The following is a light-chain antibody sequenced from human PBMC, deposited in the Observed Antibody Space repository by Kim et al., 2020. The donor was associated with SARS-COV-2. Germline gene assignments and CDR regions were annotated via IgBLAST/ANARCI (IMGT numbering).Light chain of an antibody. CDR2: AAS. CDR3: QQRTNWPPAT. CDR1: QSVSSS. J-gene: IGKJ5*01. Sequence: EIVLTQSPATLSLSPGQRATLSCRASQSVSSSLAWYQKKPGQPPRLLIYAASNRATGIPGRFSGSGYGTDFTLTISTLEPEDFAVYYCQQRTNWPPATFGQGTRLEIK. V-gene: IGKV3-11*01.